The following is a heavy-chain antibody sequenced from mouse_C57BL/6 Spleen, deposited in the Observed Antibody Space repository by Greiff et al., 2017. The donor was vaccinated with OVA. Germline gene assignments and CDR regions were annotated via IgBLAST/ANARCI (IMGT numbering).Heavy chain of an antibody. V-gene: IGHV1-22*01. CDR2: INPNNGGT. D-gene: IGHD6-5*01. J-gene: IGHJ4*01. Sequence: VQLKESGPELVKPGASVKMSCKASGYTFTDYNMHWVKQSHGKSLEWIGYINPNNGGTSYNQKFKGKATLTVNKSSSTAYMELRSLTSEDSAVYYCATSYESLYYYAMDYWGQGTSVTVSS. CDR3: ATSYESLYYYAMDY. CDR1: GYTFTDYN.